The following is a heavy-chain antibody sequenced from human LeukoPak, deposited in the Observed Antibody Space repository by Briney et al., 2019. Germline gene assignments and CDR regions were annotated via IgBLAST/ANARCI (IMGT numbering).Heavy chain of an antibody. CDR1: GYTFTSYY. J-gene: IGHJ5*02. D-gene: IGHD6-6*01. CDR2: INPSGGSP. V-gene: IGHV1-46*01. CDR3: ARDVLHDWYSSSSHINWFDP. Sequence: ASVKVSCKASGYTFTSYYMHWVRQAPGQGLEWMGIINPSGGSPSYAQKFQGRVTMTRDMSTSTVYMELSSLRSEDTAVYYCARDVLHDWYSSSSHINWFDPWGQGTLVTVSS.